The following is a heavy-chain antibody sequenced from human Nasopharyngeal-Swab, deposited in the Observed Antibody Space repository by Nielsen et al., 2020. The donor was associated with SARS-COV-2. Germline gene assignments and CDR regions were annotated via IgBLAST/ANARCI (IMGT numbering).Heavy chain of an antibody. J-gene: IGHJ6*03. V-gene: IGHV3-30*18. CDR1: GFTFSSYG. D-gene: IGHD5-18*01. Sequence: GESLKISCAASGFTFSSYGMHWVRQAPGKGLEWVAVISYDGSNKYYADSVKGRFTISRDNSKNTLYLQMNSLRAEDTAVYYCAKDYSYGYSDYYYYYMDVWGKGTTVTAP. CDR3: AKDYSYGYSDYYYYYMDV. CDR2: ISYDGSNK.